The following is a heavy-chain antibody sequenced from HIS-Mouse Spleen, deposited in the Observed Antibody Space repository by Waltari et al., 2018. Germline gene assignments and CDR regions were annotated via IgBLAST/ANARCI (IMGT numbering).Heavy chain of an antibody. CDR2: ISYDGSNK. J-gene: IGHJ4*02. CDR3: ARKRYYFDY. V-gene: IGHV3-30*04. CDR1: GFTFSSYP. Sequence: QVQLVESGGGVVQPGRSLRLSCAASGFTFSSYPMHWVRQAPGKGLEWVAVISYDGSNKYYADSVKGRFTISRDNSKNTLYLQMNSLRAEDTAVYYCARKRYYFDYWGQGTLVTVSS.